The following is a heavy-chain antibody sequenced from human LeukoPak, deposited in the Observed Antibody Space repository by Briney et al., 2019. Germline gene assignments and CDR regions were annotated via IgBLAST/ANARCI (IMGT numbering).Heavy chain of an antibody. V-gene: IGHV3-23*01. J-gene: IGHJ4*02. CDR1: GFTLRSYW. D-gene: IGHD6-13*01. CDR2: ISGSGGST. CDR3: AKSRYSSSWYRDFDY. Sequence: GGSLRLSCAASGFTLRSYWMTWVRQAPGKGLEWVSGISGSGGSTYYADSVKGRFTISRDNSNNTLYLQMNSLRAEDTAVYYCAKSRYSSSWYRDFDYWGQGTLVTVSS.